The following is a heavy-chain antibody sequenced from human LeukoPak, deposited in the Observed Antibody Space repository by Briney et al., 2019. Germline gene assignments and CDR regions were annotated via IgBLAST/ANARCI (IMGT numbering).Heavy chain of an antibody. D-gene: IGHD6-13*01. CDR2: MNPNSGNT. CDR1: GYTFTNYD. Sequence: ASVRVSCKASGYTFTNYDINWVRQASGQGLEWMGWMNPNSGNTGSAQKFQGRVTMTSNTSIGTAYMELSSVRSEDTAVYYCARGLRREQQLLRAFDYWGQGTPVTVSS. V-gene: IGHV1-8*01. CDR3: ARGLRREQQLLRAFDY. J-gene: IGHJ4*02.